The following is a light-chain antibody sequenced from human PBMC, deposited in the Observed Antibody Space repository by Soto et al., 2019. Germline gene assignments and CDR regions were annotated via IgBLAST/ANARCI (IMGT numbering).Light chain of an antibody. J-gene: IGLJ1*01. CDR2: DVT. Sequence: QSALTQPASVSGSPGQSITISCTGTSSDVGGYNHVSWYQQYPGKAPKLMIYDVTNRPSGVSNRFSGSKSGNTASLTISGLQAEDEADYYCSSYTSSSILFGTGTKVTVL. CDR1: SSDVGGYNH. V-gene: IGLV2-14*01. CDR3: SSYTSSSIL.